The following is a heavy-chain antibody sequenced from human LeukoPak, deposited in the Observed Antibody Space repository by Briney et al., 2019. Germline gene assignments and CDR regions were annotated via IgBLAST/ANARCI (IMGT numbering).Heavy chain of an antibody. CDR1: GRSISSSSYY. D-gene: IGHD1-26*01. Sequence: NASETLSLTRTVSGRSISSSSYYWGWIRQPPGKGLEWIGSIYYSGSTYYTPSPKSRVTISVDTSKNQFSLKLSSVTGADAAVYYCARAGELLEDDAFDIWGQGTMVTVS. V-gene: IGHV4-39*07. CDR3: ARAGELLEDDAFDI. CDR2: IYYSGST. J-gene: IGHJ3*02.